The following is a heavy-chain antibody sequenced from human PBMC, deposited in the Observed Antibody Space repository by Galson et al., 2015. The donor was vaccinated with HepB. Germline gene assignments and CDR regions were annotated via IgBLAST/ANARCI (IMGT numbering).Heavy chain of an antibody. D-gene: IGHD3-10*01. CDR1: GFTFSSYA. V-gene: IGHV3-23*01. Sequence: SLRLSCAASGFTFSSYAMNWVRQAPGKGLEWVSAISGSGGRTYYAESVEGRFTISRDNYKNTLYLQMNSLRAEDTAVYYCAKDRVLLWFGELPMINWFDPWGQGTLVTVSS. CDR2: ISGSGGRT. CDR3: AKDRVLLWFGELPMINWFDP. J-gene: IGHJ5*02.